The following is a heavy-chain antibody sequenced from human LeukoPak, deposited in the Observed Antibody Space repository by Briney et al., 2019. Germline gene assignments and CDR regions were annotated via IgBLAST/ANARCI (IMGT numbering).Heavy chain of an antibody. CDR3: ARHAGNKGSSSLIDY. Sequence: SVTLSLTCTVSRGSISWDYWSWFRQPPRKGLEWVAYIYYSGTTNYNPSLKSRVTISMDTSKDQVSLNLRSVTATDTAVYYCARHAGNKGSSSLIDYWGQGILVTVSS. CDR1: RGSISWDY. D-gene: IGHD6-6*01. CDR2: IYYSGTT. V-gene: IGHV4-59*08. J-gene: IGHJ4*02.